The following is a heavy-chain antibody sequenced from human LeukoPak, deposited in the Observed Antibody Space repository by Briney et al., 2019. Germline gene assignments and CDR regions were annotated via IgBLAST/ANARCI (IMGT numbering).Heavy chain of an antibody. Sequence: GGSLRLSCAATEFTVSRSYITWVRQAPGKGLEWVSVLRSGGTIEYADTVKGRFTISRDISKNTVYPQMNNLRSEDTAVYFCAREGEKADGYNHGLDRWGQGTLVTVSS. J-gene: IGHJ4*02. V-gene: IGHV3-53*01. CDR2: LRSGGTI. CDR1: EFTVSRSY. D-gene: IGHD5-24*01. CDR3: AREGEKADGYNHGLDR.